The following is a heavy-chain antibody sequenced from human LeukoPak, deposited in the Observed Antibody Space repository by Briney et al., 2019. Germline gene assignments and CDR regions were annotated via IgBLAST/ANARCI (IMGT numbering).Heavy chain of an antibody. CDR2: ISGTGGST. D-gene: IGHD3/OR15-3a*01. CDR3: AEDWAGYFPY. CDR1: GFTFSSYA. V-gene: IGHV3-23*01. Sequence: PGGSLRLSCAASGFTFSSYAMSWVRQAPGKGLEWVSTISGTGGSTSYADSVKGRFTISRDSSKNTLYLQMNSLSAEDTAVYYCAEDWAGYFPYWGQGALVTVSS. J-gene: IGHJ4*02.